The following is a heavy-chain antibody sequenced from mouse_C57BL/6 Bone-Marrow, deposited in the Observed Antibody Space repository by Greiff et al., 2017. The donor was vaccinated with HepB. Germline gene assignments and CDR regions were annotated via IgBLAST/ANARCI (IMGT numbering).Heavy chain of an antibody. D-gene: IGHD2-4*01. V-gene: IGHV1-66*01. CDR2: IYPGSGNT. CDR1: GYSFTSYY. Sequence: QVQLQQSGPELVKPGASVKISCKASGYSFTSYYIHWVKQRPGQGLGWIGWIYPGSGNTKYNEKFKGKATLTADTSSSTAYMQLSSLTSEDSAVYYCARPYYDYAWFAYWGQGTLVTVSA. CDR3: ARPYYDYAWFAY. J-gene: IGHJ3*01.